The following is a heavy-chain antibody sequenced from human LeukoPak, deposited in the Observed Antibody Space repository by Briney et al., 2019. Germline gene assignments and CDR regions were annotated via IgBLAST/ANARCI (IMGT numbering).Heavy chain of an antibody. V-gene: IGHV3-23*01. D-gene: IGHD3-22*01. CDR3: AKTPITYYYDSSGYYSFDY. CDR1: GFTFSSYA. J-gene: IGHJ4*02. CDR2: ISGSGGST. Sequence: GGSLRLSCAASGFTFSSYAMSWVRQAPGKGLEWVSAISGSGGSTYYADSVKGRFTISRDNSKNTLYLQMNSLRAEDTAVYYCAKTPITYYYDSSGYYSFDYWGQGTLVTVSS.